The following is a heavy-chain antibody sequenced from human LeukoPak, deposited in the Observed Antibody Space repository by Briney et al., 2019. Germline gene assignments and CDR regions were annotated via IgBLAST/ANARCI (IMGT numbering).Heavy chain of an antibody. Sequence: ASVKVSCKASGYIFTNYDISWVRQVPGQGLEWMGRISTYTGNTNYAQKLQGRVTMTTDTSTSTAYMELRSLTSDDTAMYYCARDSGSVYGGQEIWVTVPP. CDR2: ISTYTGNT. CDR3: ARDSGSVY. CDR1: GYIFTNYD. V-gene: IGHV1-18*04. J-gene: IGHJ4*02. D-gene: IGHD6-25*01.